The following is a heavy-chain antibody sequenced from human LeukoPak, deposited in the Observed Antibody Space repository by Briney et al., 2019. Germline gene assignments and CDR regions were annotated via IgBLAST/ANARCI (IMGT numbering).Heavy chain of an antibody. CDR2: IKQDGSDI. CDR1: GFIFRSHW. CDR3: ARDAT. Sequence: GGSLRLSCAASGFIFRSHWMSWVRQAPGKGLEWVASIKQDGSDIHYVDSVEGRFTISRDNTKSSLFLEMNSLRAEDTAVYYCARDATWGQGTLVTVSS. J-gene: IGHJ5*02. V-gene: IGHV3-7*01.